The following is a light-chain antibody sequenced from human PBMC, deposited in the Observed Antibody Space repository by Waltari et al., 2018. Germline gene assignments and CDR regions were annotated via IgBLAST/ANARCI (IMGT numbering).Light chain of an antibody. J-gene: IGKJ2*01. V-gene: IGKV3-15*01. CDR2: GAS. Sequence: EIVMTQSPATLSVSPGERATLSCRASQSVSSKLAWYQQKPGQAPRLLIDGASTRATGFPASFSGSGSGTEFGTEFTLTISSLQSEDFAVYYCQQYNKWPTFGQGTKLEIK. CDR3: QQYNKWPT. CDR1: QSVSSK.